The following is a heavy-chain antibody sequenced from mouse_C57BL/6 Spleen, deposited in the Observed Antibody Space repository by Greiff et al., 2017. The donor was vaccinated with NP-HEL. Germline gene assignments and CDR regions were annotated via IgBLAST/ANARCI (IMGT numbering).Heavy chain of an antibody. J-gene: IGHJ3*01. CDR1: GFTFSSYA. CDR2: ISDGGSYT. CDR3: GREIGGETDQGPFAY. V-gene: IGHV5-4*01. Sequence: EVQLVESGGGLVKPGGSLKLSCAASGFTFSSYAMSWVRQTPEKRLEWVATISDGGSYTYYPDNVKGRFTISRDNAKNNLYLEISHLKSEDTAMYYCGREIGGETDQGPFAYWGQGTLVTVSA. D-gene: IGHD3-2*02.